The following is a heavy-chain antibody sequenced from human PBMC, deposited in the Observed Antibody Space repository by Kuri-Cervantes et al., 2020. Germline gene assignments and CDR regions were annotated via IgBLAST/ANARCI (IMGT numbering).Heavy chain of an antibody. J-gene: IGHJ4*02. CDR3: ARGHGWLGYCSGGSCYRNPRTFDY. D-gene: IGHD2-15*01. CDR2: IWYDGSNK. V-gene: IGHV3-33*08. CDR1: GFTFSSYG. Sequence: GGSLRLSCAASGFTFSSYGMHWVRQAPGKGLEWVAVIWYDGSNKYYADSVKGRFTISRDNSKNTLYLQMNSLRAEDTAVYYCARGHGWLGYCSGGSCYRNPRTFDYWGQGTLVTVSS.